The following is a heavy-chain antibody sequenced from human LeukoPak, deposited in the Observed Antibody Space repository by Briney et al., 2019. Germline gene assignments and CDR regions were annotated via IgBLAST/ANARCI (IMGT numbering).Heavy chain of an antibody. J-gene: IGHJ4*02. V-gene: IGHV3-7*03. CDR3: ARDRAYYYDSSGYFF. CDR1: GFTFSSYW. CDR2: MEQDGSEK. Sequence: GGSLRLSCAASGFTFSSYWMSWVRQTPGKGLEWVANMEQDGSEKYYVDSVKGRFTISRDNAKNSLYLQMNSLRAEDTAVYYCARDRAYYYDSSGYFFWGQGTLVTVSS. D-gene: IGHD3-22*01.